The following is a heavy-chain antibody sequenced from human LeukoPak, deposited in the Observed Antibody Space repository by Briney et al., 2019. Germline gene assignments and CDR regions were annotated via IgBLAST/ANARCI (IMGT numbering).Heavy chain of an antibody. D-gene: IGHD3-10*01. Sequence: GGSLRLSCAASGFTVSDNYLSWVRQVPGKGLEWVSAISGSGGSTYYADSVKGRFTISRDNAKNTLYLQMNSLRAEDTAVYYCARVLLGSWDWFDPWGQGTLVTVSS. J-gene: IGHJ5*02. CDR2: ISGSGGST. CDR3: ARVLLGSWDWFDP. V-gene: IGHV3-23*01. CDR1: GFTVSDNY.